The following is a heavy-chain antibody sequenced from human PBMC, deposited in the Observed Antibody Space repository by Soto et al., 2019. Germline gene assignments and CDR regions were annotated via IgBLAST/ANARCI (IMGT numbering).Heavy chain of an antibody. D-gene: IGHD3-10*01. CDR1: GFTFSSYY. J-gene: IGHJ6*02. CDR2: ITSDGSST. Sequence: EVQLVESGGGLVQPGGSLRLSCAASGFTFSSYYMNWVRQAPGKGLVWVARITSDGSSTTYADSVKGRFTISRDNAKNTLYLQMNSLRAEDTAVYSCARERGGGFGDVWGQGNKVTVSS. CDR3: ARERGGGFGDV. V-gene: IGHV3-74*01.